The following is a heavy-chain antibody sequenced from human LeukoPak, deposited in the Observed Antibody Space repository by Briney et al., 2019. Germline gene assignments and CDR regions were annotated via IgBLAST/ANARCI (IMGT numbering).Heavy chain of an antibody. Sequence: ASVKVSCKASGYTFNGYYMHWVRQAPGQGLEWMGWINPNSGGTNYAQKFQGRVTMTRDTSISTAYMELSRLRSDDTAVYYCARGMEPYYYMDVWGKGTTVTVSS. V-gene: IGHV1-2*02. J-gene: IGHJ6*03. CDR2: INPNSGGT. CDR1: GYTFNGYY. D-gene: IGHD1-26*01. CDR3: ARGMEPYYYMDV.